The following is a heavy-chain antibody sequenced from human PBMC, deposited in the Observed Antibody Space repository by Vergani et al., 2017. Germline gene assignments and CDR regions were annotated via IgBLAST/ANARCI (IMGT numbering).Heavy chain of an antibody. CDR3: ARVNTETNGHLYYYYYLDG. V-gene: IGHV4-34*01. Sequence: QVQLQQWGGGLLKPPETLSLTCVVHGGSFTSYHWTWIRQSPGEGLEWVGDIDHTGRPDHNPSLKSRLTMSVDKSRDQFSLTLNSVTATDTARDFFARVNTETNGHLYYYYYLDGWGQGTAVTVS. CDR2: IDHTGRP. J-gene: IGHJ6*03. CDR1: GGSFTSYH. D-gene: IGHD4-11*01.